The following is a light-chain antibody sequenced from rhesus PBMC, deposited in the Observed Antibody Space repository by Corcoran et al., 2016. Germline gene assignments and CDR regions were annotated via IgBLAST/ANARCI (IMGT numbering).Light chain of an antibody. CDR3: SSFTSSQSLLYV. J-gene: IGLJ1*01. CDR2: DVI. Sequence: QSALTQPAYVSGYPGKSITISCTGTSSDVGAYRSISWYQHHPGKAPQLIIFDVIDRPSGFSDRFSCATSGNTAFRTISGLQPEDEADYFCSSFTSSQSLLYVFGTGTWVTV. V-gene: IGLV2S7*01. CDR1: SSDVGAYRS.